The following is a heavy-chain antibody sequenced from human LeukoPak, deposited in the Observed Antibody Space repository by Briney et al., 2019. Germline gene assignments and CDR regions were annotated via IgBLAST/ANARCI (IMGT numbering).Heavy chain of an antibody. J-gene: IGHJ4*02. Sequence: ASVKVSCKVSGYTLTELSMHWVRQAPGKGLEWMGGFIPIFDTTNYAPNFQGRVTITTDESSNTAYMELSSLKSEDTAVYYCARSNGYDYHFDYWGQGTLVTVSS. V-gene: IGHV1-24*01. CDR2: FIPIFDTT. CDR1: GYTLTELS. D-gene: IGHD5-12*01. CDR3: ARSNGYDYHFDY.